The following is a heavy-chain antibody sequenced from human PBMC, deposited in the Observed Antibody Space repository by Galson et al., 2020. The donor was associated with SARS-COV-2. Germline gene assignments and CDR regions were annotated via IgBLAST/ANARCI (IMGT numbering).Heavy chain of an antibody. J-gene: IGHJ6*03. V-gene: IGHV3-33*01. CDR2: IWYDGSNK. Sequence: GESLKISCAASGFTFSSYGIHWVRQAPGKGLEWVAVIWYDGSNKYYADSVKGRFTISRDNSKNTLYLRMNSLRAEDTAVYYCARGSSGWENLIYYYYYMDVWGKGTTVTVSS. D-gene: IGHD6-19*01. CDR1: GFTFSSYG. CDR3: ARGSSGWENLIYYYYYMDV.